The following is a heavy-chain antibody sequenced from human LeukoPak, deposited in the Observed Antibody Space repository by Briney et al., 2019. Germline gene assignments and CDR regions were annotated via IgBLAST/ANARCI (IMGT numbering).Heavy chain of an antibody. CDR3: ARSRVAGTLNHAFDY. D-gene: IGHD6-19*01. V-gene: IGHV3-11*01. CDR1: GFTFSDYY. Sequence: PGGSLRLSCAASGFTFSDYYMSWIRQAPGKGLEWVSYISSSGSTIYYADSVKGRFTISRDNAKNSLYLQMNSLRAEDTAVYYCARSRVAGTLNHAFDYWGQGTLVTVSS. J-gene: IGHJ4*02. CDR2: ISSSGSTI.